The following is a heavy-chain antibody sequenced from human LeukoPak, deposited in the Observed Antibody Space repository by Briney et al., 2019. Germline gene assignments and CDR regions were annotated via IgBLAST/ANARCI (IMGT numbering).Heavy chain of an antibody. V-gene: IGHV4-61*02. CDR3: ARDRVAGTVDY. CDR1: GGSISSGSYY. D-gene: IGHD6-19*01. J-gene: IGHJ4*02. CDR2: IYSSGST. Sequence: SETLSLTCTVSGGSISSGSYYWSWIRQPAGKGLEWIGRIYSSGSTNYNPSLKSRVTISVDTSKNQFSLKLSSVTAADTAVYYCARDRVAGTVDYWGQGTLVTVSS.